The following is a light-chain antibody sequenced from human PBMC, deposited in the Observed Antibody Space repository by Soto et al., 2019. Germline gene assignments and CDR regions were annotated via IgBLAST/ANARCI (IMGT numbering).Light chain of an antibody. CDR1: QSVSNN. V-gene: IGKV3-15*01. J-gene: IGKJ2*01. CDR2: GAS. Sequence: EIVLTQSPGTLSLSPGERATLSCRASQSVSNNYLAWYQQKPGQAPRLLIYGASTRATGIPARFSGSGSGTEFTLTISSLQSEDFAVYHCQQYNDWPPYTFGQGTKVDIK. CDR3: QQYNDWPPYT.